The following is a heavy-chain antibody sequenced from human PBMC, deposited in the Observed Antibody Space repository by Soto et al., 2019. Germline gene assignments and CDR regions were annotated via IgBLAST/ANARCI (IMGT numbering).Heavy chain of an antibody. J-gene: IGHJ4*02. V-gene: IGHV1-69*02. Sequence: ASVKVSCKASGGTFSSYTISWVRQAPGQGLEWMGRIIPILGIANYAQKFQGRVTITADKSTSTAYMELSSLRSEDTAVYYCARAPRGGRSESAFDYWGQGTLVTVSS. CDR3: ARAPRGGRSESAFDY. CDR2: IIPILGIA. D-gene: IGHD3-16*01. CDR1: GGTFSSYT.